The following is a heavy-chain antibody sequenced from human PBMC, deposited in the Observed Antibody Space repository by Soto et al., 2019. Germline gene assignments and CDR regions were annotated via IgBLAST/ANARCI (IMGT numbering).Heavy chain of an antibody. V-gene: IGHV4-34*01. CDR1: GGSFSGYY. CDR2: INHSGST. J-gene: IGHJ6*03. CDR3: ESGYYDILTGYYTPYYMDV. D-gene: IGHD3-9*01. Sequence: QVQLQQWGAGLLKPSETLSLTCAVYGGSFSGYYWSWIRQPPGKGLEWIGEINHSGSTNYNPSLKSRVTISVDTSKNQFSLKLSSVTAADTAVYYYESGYYDILTGYYTPYYMDVWGKGTTVTVSS.